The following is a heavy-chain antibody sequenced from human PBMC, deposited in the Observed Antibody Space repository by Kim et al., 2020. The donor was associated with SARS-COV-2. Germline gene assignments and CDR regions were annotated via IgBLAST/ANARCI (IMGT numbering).Heavy chain of an antibody. J-gene: IGHJ3*02. CDR2: INHSGST. CDR1: GGSFSGYY. V-gene: IGHV4-34*01. Sequence: SETLSLTCAVYGGSFSGYYWSWIRQPPGKGLEWIGEINHSGSTNYNPSLKSRVTISVDTSKNQFSLKLSSVTAADTAVYYCARESVVGDYDYVWGSYLPGAFDIWGQGTMVTVSS. D-gene: IGHD3-16*02. CDR3: ARESVVGDYDYVWGSYLPGAFDI.